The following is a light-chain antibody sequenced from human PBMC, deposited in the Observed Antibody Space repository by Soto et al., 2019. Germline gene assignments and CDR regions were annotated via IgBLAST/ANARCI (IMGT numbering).Light chain of an antibody. CDR2: YIS. V-gene: IGKV3D-15*01. Sequence: EIVMTQSPATLSVSPRERATLSCRASQSAGNFLAWYQQKPGQAPRLLIYYISTRATGIPARFSGSGSGTEFTLTINSLQSEDSAVYYCQQHNQWPITFGQGTRLEIK. CDR3: QQHNQWPIT. CDR1: QSAGNF. J-gene: IGKJ5*01.